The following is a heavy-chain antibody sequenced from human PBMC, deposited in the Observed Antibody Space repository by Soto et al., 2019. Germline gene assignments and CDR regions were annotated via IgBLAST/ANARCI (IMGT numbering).Heavy chain of an antibody. Sequence: QVPLVESGGGVVQPGRSLRLSCAASGFTFSSYGMHWVRQAPGKGLEWVAVIWYDGSNKYYADSVKGRFTISRDNSKNTLYLQMNSLRAEDTAVYYCAREGTSRDYLFLVYWGQGTLVTVSS. CDR3: AREGTSRDYLFLVY. CDR1: GFTFSSYG. J-gene: IGHJ4*02. V-gene: IGHV3-33*01. CDR2: IWYDGSNK. D-gene: IGHD1-1*01.